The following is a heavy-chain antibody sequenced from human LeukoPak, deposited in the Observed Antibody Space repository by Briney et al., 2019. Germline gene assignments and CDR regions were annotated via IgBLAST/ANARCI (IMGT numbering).Heavy chain of an antibody. D-gene: IGHD6-19*01. Sequence: GRSLRLSCAASGITFDKYAMNWVRQAPGKGLEWVSNINWNTGVIVYADSVKGRFTVSRDNAKTSLYLQMNSLRVEDTALYYCAMESRIAVAAIDYWGQGTLVTVSS. CDR1: GITFDKYA. CDR3: AMESRIAVAAIDY. J-gene: IGHJ4*02. V-gene: IGHV3-9*01. CDR2: INWNTGVI.